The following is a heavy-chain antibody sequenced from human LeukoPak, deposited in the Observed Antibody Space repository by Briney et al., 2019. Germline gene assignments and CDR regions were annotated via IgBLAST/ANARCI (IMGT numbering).Heavy chain of an antibody. J-gene: IGHJ4*02. CDR1: GLSFSSHS. D-gene: IGHD3-22*01. Sequence: GGCMRLAWALYGLSFSSHSMNWVRQAAGKGRGWVSSISSCSSYINYADSVKGRFTISRDNAKNSLYMQMNSLRAEYTAVYYCASEPDYYDSSGYLDYWGQGTLVTVSS. V-gene: IGHV3-21*01. CDR2: ISSCSSYI. CDR3: ASEPDYYDSSGYLDY.